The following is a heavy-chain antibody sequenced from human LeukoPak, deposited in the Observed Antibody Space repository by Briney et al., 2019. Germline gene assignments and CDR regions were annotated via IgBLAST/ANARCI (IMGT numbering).Heavy chain of an antibody. J-gene: IGHJ4*02. CDR3: ARETGSYSAYFDY. CDR1: GGSISSSSYY. CDR2: IYYSGST. V-gene: IGHV4-39*07. Sequence: SETLSLTCTVSGGSISSSSYYWGWIRQPPGKGLEWIGSIYYSGSTYYNPSLKSRVTISVGTSKNQFSLKLSSVTAADTSVYYCARETGSYSAYFDYWGQGTLVTVSS. D-gene: IGHD1-26*01.